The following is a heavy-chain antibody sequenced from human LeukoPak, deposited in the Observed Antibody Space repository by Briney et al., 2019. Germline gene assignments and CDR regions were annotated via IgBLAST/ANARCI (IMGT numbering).Heavy chain of an antibody. CDR2: IYYSGST. Sequence: PSETLSLTCTVSGGSINSYYWSWLRQPPGKGLEWIGYIYYSGSTNYNPSLKSRVTISVDTSKNQFSLKLSSVTAADTAVYYCARAMITFGGVIEGFDYWGQGTLVTVSS. V-gene: IGHV4-59*01. J-gene: IGHJ4*02. D-gene: IGHD3-16*02. CDR3: ARAMITFGGVIEGFDY. CDR1: GGSINSYY.